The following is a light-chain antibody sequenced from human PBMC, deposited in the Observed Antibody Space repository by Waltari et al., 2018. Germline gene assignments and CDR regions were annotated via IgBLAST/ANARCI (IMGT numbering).Light chain of an antibody. J-gene: IGKJ2*01. CDR2: DAS. Sequence: EIVMTQSPATLSVSPGERAILSCRASQSISNKLAWYQQKPGQAPRLLIYDASTRATGIPATFSGSGSGTEFTLTISSLQSEDFVVDYCQQYNSWPYTFGQGTKLEIK. CDR1: QSISNK. V-gene: IGKV3-15*01. CDR3: QQYNSWPYT.